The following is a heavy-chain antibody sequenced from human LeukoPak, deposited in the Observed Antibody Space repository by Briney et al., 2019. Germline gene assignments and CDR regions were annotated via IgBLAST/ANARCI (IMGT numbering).Heavy chain of an antibody. CDR3: ARDFGLGELKEVY. CDR1: GFTFSSYS. CDR2: IKQDGSEK. Sequence: PGGSLRLSCAASGFTFSSYSMNWVRQAPGKGLEWVANIKQDGSEKYYVDSVKGRFTISRDNAKNSLYLQMNSLRAEDTAVYYCARDFGLGELKEVYWGQGTLVTVSS. J-gene: IGHJ4*02. V-gene: IGHV3-7*01. D-gene: IGHD3-10*01.